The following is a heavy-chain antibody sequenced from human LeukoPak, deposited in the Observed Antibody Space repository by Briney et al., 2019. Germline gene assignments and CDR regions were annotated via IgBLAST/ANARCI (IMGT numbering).Heavy chain of an antibody. J-gene: IGHJ4*02. Sequence: SESLSLTCAVCGGSFRWYYWSWIRQPPGKGLWWIWEINHRVSTNYNPSPKSLFTVSVDTSKNHLPVKLSSLTAADTAVYYWARRRITIFGVFQPPHYLHYWGQGTLVTVSS. CDR2: INHRVST. CDR1: GGSFRWYY. D-gene: IGHD3-3*01. V-gene: IGHV4-34*01. CDR3: ARRRITIFGVFQPPHYLHY.